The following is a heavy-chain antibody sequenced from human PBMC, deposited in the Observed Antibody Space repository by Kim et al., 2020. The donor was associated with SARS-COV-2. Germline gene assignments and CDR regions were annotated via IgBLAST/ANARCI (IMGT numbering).Heavy chain of an antibody. J-gene: IGHJ6*02. Sequence: ASVKVSCKASGYTFTSYYMHWVRQAPGQGLEWMGIINPSGGSTSYAQKFQGRVTMTRDTSTSTVYMELSSLRSEDTAVYYCAREGEGGVVVTTQYGMDVWGQGTTVTVSS. CDR2: INPSGGST. D-gene: IGHD2-21*02. CDR3: AREGEGGVVVTTQYGMDV. V-gene: IGHV1-46*01. CDR1: GYTFTSYY.